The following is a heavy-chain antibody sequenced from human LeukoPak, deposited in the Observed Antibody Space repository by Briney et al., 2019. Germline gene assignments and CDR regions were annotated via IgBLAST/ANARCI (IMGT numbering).Heavy chain of an antibody. CDR2: ISHDGSNK. D-gene: IGHD3-16*01. CDR3: VRGRRSYGFDH. V-gene: IGHV3-30*03. CDR1: GFTFKSYG. Sequence: PGRSLRLSCVASGFTFKSYGMHWVRQAPGKGLEWVAVISHDGSNKYYPDSVRGRFTISKETAKNSLYLQMTSLRDEDTAVYYCVRGRRSYGFDHWGQGTLVTVSS. J-gene: IGHJ4*02.